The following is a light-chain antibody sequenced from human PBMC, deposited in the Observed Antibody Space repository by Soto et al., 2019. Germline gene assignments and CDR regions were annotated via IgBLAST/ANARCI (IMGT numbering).Light chain of an antibody. CDR2: VGTGGIVG. CDR3: GADHGSGNNFVVV. CDR1: SGYSNYK. Sequence: VLTQPPSASASLGGSVTLTCTLSSGYSNYKVDWYQQRPGKGPRFVMRVGTGGIVGFRGDGIPDRFSVLGSGLNRYLTIKNIQEEDESDYHCGADHGSGNNFVVVFGGGTKVTVL. V-gene: IGLV9-49*01. J-gene: IGLJ2*01.